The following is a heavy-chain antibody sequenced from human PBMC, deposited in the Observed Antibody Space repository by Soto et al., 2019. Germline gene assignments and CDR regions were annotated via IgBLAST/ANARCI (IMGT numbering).Heavy chain of an antibody. J-gene: IGHJ6*02. Sequence: AGLKLSYKGCGESLIGAYVHWAGQASEQRFQGMGMINPSGSRKNKEQKFQGGVHMTRDTSTTTLYMELRSLRSEDTAVYYCARDVEHGAANFLLAFFMDVWGPRTTVTVSS. CDR3: ARDVEHGAANFLLAFFMDV. CDR2: INPSGSRK. V-gene: IGHV1-46*01. CDR1: GESLIGAY. D-gene: IGHD1-1*01.